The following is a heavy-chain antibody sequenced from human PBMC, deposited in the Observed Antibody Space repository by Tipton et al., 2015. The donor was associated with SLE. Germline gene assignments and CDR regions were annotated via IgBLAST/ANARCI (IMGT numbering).Heavy chain of an antibody. CDR3: ASVNYYDSSGPYHFQH. D-gene: IGHD3-22*01. V-gene: IGHV6-1*01. J-gene: IGHJ1*01. CDR2: TYYRSKWYN. CDR1: GDSVSSNSAA. Sequence: GLVKPSQTLSLTCAISGDSVSSNSAAWNWIRQSPSRGLEWLGRTYYRSKWYNDYAVSVKSRITINPDTSKNQFSLQLNSVTPEDTAVYYCASVNYYDSSGPYHFQHWGQGTLVTVSS.